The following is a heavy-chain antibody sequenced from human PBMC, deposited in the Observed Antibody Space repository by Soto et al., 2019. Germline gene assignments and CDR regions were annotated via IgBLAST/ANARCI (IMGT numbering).Heavy chain of an antibody. Sequence: SETLSLTCTVSGGSISSYYWSWIRQPPGKXLEWIGYIYYSGSTNYNPSLKSRVTISVDTSKNQFSLKLSSVTAADTAVYYCARATGPTYSSSWYYYYYGMDVWGQGATVTVSS. CDR1: GGSISSYY. CDR3: ARATGPTYSSSWYYYYYGMDV. CDR2: IYYSGST. D-gene: IGHD6-13*01. J-gene: IGHJ6*02. V-gene: IGHV4-59*01.